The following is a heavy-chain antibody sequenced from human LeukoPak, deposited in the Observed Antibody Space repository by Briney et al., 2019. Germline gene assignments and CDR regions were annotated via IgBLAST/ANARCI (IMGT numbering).Heavy chain of an antibody. J-gene: IGHJ4*02. Sequence: GRSLRLSCAASGFTFSSYGIHWVRQAPGKGLEWVAVISYDGSNKYYADSVKGRFTISRDNSKNTLYLRMNSLRAEDTAVYYCAKGHWGDYYDYWGQGILVTVSS. D-gene: IGHD3-16*01. V-gene: IGHV3-30*18. CDR2: ISYDGSNK. CDR1: GFTFSSYG. CDR3: AKGHWGDYYDY.